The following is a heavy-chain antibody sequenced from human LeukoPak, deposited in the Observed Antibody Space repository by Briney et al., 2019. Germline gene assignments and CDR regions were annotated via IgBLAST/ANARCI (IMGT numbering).Heavy chain of an antibody. CDR1: GFTFTSSA. J-gene: IGHJ4*02. CDR3: AADPYYDSSGYPLFDY. Sequence: SVEVSCKASGFTFTSSAMQWVRQARGQRLEWIGWIVVGSGNTNYAQKFQERVTITRDMSTSTAYMELSSLRSEDTAVYYCAADPYYDSSGYPLFDYWGQGTLVTVSS. CDR2: IVVGSGNT. V-gene: IGHV1-58*02. D-gene: IGHD3-22*01.